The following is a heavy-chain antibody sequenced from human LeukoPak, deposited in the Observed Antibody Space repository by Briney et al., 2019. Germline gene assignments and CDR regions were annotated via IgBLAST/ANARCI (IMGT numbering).Heavy chain of an antibody. V-gene: IGHV3-23*03. CDR3: ARGGDIVGDIRSAFDI. CDR1: GFTFSSYA. D-gene: IGHD1-26*01. Sequence: GGSLRLSCAASGFTFSSYAMSWVRQAPGKGLEWVSVISTGGTTYYADSVKGRFTISRDNSKSTLYLQMNSLRAEDTALYYCARGGDIVGDIRSAFDIWGPGTLVTVSS. J-gene: IGHJ3*02. CDR2: ISTGGTT.